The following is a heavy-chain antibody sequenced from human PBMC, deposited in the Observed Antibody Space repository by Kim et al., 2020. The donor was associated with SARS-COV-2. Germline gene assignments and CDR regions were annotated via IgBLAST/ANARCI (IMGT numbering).Heavy chain of an antibody. J-gene: IGHJ4*02. V-gene: IGHV1-24*01. D-gene: IGHD3-22*01. CDR2: FDPEDGET. Sequence: ASVKVSCKVSGYTLTELSMHWVRQAPGKGLEWTGGFDPEDGETIYAQKFQRRVTMTEDTSTDTAYMDLSSLRSEDTAVYYCATLDSSGYYKEYYFDYWGQGTLVTVS. CDR1: GYTLTELS. CDR3: ATLDSSGYYKEYYFDY.